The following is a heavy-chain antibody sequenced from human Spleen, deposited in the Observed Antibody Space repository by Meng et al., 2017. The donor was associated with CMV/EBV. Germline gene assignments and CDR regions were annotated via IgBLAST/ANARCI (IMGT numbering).Heavy chain of an antibody. CDR2: INPHSGGT. CDR3: ARTSYYPGQGFDY. J-gene: IGHJ4*02. CDR1: GYTFSDYY. D-gene: IGHD3-22*01. V-gene: IGHV1-2*04. Sequence: QVQLVQSGSELKKPGASVKASCKASGYTFSDYYVHWVRQAPGQGLEWMGRINPHSGGTNYAQKIQGWVTLTRDTSISTAYMELTRLKSDDTAVYYCARTSYYPGQGFDYWGQGTLVTVSS.